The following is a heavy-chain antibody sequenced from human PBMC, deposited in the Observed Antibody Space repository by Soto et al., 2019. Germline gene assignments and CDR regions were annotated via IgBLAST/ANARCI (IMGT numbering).Heavy chain of an antibody. D-gene: IGHD2-15*01. CDR2: ISSSGSTI. Sequence: EVQLVESGGGLVQPGGSLRLSCAASGFTFRSYEMNWVRQAPGKGLEWVSYISSSGSTIYYADSVKGRFTISRDNAKNSLYLQMNSLRAEDTAVYYCVVVPDAFDIWGQGTMVTVSS. V-gene: IGHV3-48*03. CDR3: VVVPDAFDI. CDR1: GFTFRSYE. J-gene: IGHJ3*02.